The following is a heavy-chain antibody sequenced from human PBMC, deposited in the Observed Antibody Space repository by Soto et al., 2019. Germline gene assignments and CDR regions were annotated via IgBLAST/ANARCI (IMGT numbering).Heavy chain of an antibody. CDR1: GFTFSSYW. V-gene: IGHV3-7*03. D-gene: IGHD3-22*01. CDR3: ARGGITMIVVVITDAFDI. CDR2: IKQDGSEK. J-gene: IGHJ3*02. Sequence: GGSLRLSCAASGFTFSSYWMSWVRQAPGKGLEWVANIKQDGSEKYYVDSVKGRFTISRDNAKNSLYLQMNSLRDEDTAVYYGARGGITMIVVVITDAFDIWGQGTMVTVSS.